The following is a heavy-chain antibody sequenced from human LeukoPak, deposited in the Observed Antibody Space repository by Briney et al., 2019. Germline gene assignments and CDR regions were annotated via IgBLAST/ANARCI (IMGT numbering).Heavy chain of an antibody. D-gene: IGHD4-17*01. CDR2: IKQDGTEE. CDR3: ARDGLRDYGDYEFDY. CDR1: GLTFTTYW. Sequence: HPGESLRLSCAASGLTFTTYWMSWVRQAPGKGLERVANIKQDGTEEYYVDSVKGRFTISRDNAKNSLYLQMNSLRVEDTAVYYCARDGLRDYGDYEFDYWGQGTLVTVSS. V-gene: IGHV3-7*01. J-gene: IGHJ4*02.